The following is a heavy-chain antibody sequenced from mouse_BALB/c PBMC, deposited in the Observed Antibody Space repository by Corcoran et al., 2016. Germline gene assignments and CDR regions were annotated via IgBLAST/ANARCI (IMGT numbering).Heavy chain of an antibody. J-gene: IGHJ1*01. CDR1: GFYITDTY. D-gene: IGHD4-1*01. V-gene: IGHV14-3*02. Sequence: DVQLQQSGSELVKPGVSVKLYCTATGFYITDTYMHWGKQRPEEGLEWSGRLDPANGNTKYDPQFQGKTTITADTSANTAYLQLSSLTSEDTAVYYGAKWDWYFDVWGAGTTVTVSS. CDR2: LDPANGNT. CDR3: AKWDWYFDV.